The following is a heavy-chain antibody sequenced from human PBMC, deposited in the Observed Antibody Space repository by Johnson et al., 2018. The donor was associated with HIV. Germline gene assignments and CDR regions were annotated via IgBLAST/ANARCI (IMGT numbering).Heavy chain of an antibody. CDR2: ISSNGGST. CDR1: GFTFSSYG. Sequence: VQLVESGGGLVQPGGSLRLSCAASGFTFSSYGMHWVRQAPGKGLECVSGISSNGGSTYYANSVKGRFTISRDNSKNTLYLQMGSMRAEKMAVYSCAGGRAQREHLVDAFDIWGPGTMVTVSS. J-gene: IGHJ3*02. V-gene: IGHV3-64*01. CDR3: AGGRAQREHLVDAFDI. D-gene: IGHD1-26*01.